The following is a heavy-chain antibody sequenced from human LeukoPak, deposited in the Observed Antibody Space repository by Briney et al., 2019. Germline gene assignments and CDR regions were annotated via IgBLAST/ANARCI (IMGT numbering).Heavy chain of an antibody. CDR1: GGSISSYY. CDR3: ARTARPDSDWYQGFDY. J-gene: IGHJ4*02. CDR2: IFYSGNT. Sequence: SETLSLTCTVSGGSISSYYWNWIRQPPGKGLEWIGYIFYSGNTNYNPSLKSRVTISADTSKDQFSLKLTSLTAADTAVYYCARTARPDSDWYQGFDYWGQGTLVTVSS. V-gene: IGHV4-59*01. D-gene: IGHD6-19*01.